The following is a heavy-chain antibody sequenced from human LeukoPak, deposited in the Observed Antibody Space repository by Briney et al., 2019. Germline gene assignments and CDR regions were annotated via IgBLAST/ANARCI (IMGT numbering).Heavy chain of an antibody. CDR2: ISWNSGSI. Sequence: PARSLRLSCAASGFTFDDYAMHWVRQAPGKGLEWVSGISWNSGSIGYADSVKGRFTISRDNAKNSLYLQMNSLRAEDTAVYYCARGDEDIVVVVAATALDYWGQGTLVTVSS. V-gene: IGHV3-9*01. CDR1: GFTFDDYA. CDR3: ARGDEDIVVVVAATALDY. J-gene: IGHJ4*02. D-gene: IGHD2-15*01.